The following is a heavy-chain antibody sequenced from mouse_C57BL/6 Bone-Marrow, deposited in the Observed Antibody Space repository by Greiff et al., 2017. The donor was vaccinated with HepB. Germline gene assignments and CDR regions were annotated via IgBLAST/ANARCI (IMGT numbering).Heavy chain of an antibody. V-gene: IGHV3-6*01. CDR2: ISYDGSN. J-gene: IGHJ2*01. Sequence: EVKLVESGPGLVKPSQSLSLTCSVTGYSITSGYYWNWIRQFPGNKLEWMGYISYDGSNNYNPSLKNRISITRDTSKNQFFLKLNSVTTEDTATYYCASYIYWGQGTTLTVSS. CDR1: GYSITSGYY. CDR3: ASYIY.